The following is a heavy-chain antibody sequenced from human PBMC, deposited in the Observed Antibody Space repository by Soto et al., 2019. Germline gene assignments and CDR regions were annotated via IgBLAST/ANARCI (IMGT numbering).Heavy chain of an antibody. V-gene: IGHV1-2*04. CDR2: TNPNSGGT. CDR3: ARTITMVRGTWFDP. CDR1: GYTFTGYY. J-gene: IGHJ5*02. Sequence: ASVKVSCKASGYTFTGYYMHWVRQAPGQGLEWMGWTNPNSGGTNYAQKFQGWVTMTRDTSISTAYMELSRLRSDDTAVYYCARTITMVRGTWFDPWGQGTLVTVSS. D-gene: IGHD3-10*01.